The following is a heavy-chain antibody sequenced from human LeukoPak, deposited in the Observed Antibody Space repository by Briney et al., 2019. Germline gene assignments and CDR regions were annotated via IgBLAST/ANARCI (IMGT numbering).Heavy chain of an antibody. D-gene: IGHD1-26*01. CDR2: INPNSGGT. Sequence: ASVKVSCKASGYTFTGYYMHWVRQAPGQGLEWMGRINPNSGGTNYAQKLQGRVTMTRDTSISTAYMELSRLRSDDTAVYYCARDLYSGSYFYYFDYWGQGTLVTVSS. CDR1: GYTFTGYY. J-gene: IGHJ4*02. CDR3: ARDLYSGSYFYYFDY. V-gene: IGHV1-2*06.